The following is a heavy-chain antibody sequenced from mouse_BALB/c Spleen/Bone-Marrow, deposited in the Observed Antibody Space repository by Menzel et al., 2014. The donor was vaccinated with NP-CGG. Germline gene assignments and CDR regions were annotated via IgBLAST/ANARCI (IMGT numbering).Heavy chain of an antibody. CDR1: GFNIKDTY. J-gene: IGHJ4*01. CDR2: IDPANGNT. CDR3: ARLGNYGPSYAMDY. V-gene: IGHV14-3*02. D-gene: IGHD2-1*01. Sequence: EVQLQQSGAELVKPVPSVKLSCTASGFNIKDTYMHWVKQRPGQGLEWIGRIDPANGNTKYDPKFQGKATITADTSSNTAYLQLSSLTSEDTAVYYCARLGNYGPSYAMDYWGQGTSVPVSS.